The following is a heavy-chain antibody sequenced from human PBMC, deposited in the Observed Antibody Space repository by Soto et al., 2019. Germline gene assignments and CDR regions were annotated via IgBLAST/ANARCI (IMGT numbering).Heavy chain of an antibody. CDR3: ARGLLSKNWSPPHYFDY. D-gene: IGHD1-1*01. J-gene: IGHJ4*02. CDR1: GFTVSSNY. V-gene: IGHV3-53*01. Sequence: GGSLRLSCAASGFTVSSNYMSWVRQAPGKGLEWVSVIYSGGSTYYADSVKGRFTISRDNSKNTLYLQMNSLRAEDTAVYYCARGLLSKNWSPPHYFDYWGQGTLVTVSS. CDR2: IYSGGST.